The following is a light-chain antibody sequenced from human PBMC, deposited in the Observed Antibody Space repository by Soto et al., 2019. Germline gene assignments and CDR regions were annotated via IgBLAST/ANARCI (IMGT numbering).Light chain of an antibody. CDR2: GAS. CDR1: QSVSSN. J-gene: IGKJ4*01. CDR3: QQYNNWPLALT. V-gene: IGKV3-15*01. Sequence: EIVMTQSPATLSVSPGERATLSCRASQSVSSNLAWYQQKPGQAPRLLIYGASTTATGIPARFSGSGSGTEFTITISSLQSEDFAVYYCQQYNNWPLALTFGGGTKVEIK.